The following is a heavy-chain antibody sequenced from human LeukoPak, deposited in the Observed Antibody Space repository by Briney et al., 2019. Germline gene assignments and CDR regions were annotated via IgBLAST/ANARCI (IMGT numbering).Heavy chain of an antibody. V-gene: IGHV3-21*01. D-gene: IGHD3-10*01. Sequence: GGSLRLSCAASGFTFSSYSMNWVRQAPGKGLEWVSSISSSSSYIYYADSVKGRFTISRDNVKNSLYLQMNSLRAEDTAVYYCAKLDITMVRGVMVDYWGQGTLVTVSS. CDR2: ISSSSSYI. CDR3: AKLDITMVRGVMVDY. J-gene: IGHJ4*02. CDR1: GFTFSSYS.